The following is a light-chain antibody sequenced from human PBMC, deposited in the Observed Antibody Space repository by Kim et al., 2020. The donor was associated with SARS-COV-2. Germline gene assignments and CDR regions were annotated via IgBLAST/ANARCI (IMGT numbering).Light chain of an antibody. CDR2: QDS. Sequence: SPGQTASITCSGDELGDKYACWYQQKPGQSPVVVIYQDSKRPSGIPERFSGFNSGNTATLTISGTQAMDEADYYCQAWDSSTASYVFGTGTKVTVL. CDR1: ELGDKY. V-gene: IGLV3-1*01. J-gene: IGLJ1*01. CDR3: QAWDSSTASYV.